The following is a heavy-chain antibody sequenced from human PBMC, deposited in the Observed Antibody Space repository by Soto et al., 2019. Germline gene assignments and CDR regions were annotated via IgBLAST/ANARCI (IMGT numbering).Heavy chain of an antibody. D-gene: IGHD3-10*01. J-gene: IGHJ4*02. Sequence: QVQLVQSGAEVKKPGASVKVSCKASGYTFTSYGISWVRQAPGQGLEWMGWNSAYNGNTNYAQKLQGRVTMTTDTSTSTAYMELRSLRSDDTAVYYCARDNARILWFGESPLSPKVDYWGQGTLVTVSS. V-gene: IGHV1-18*01. CDR3: ARDNARILWFGESPLSPKVDY. CDR1: GYTFTSYG. CDR2: NSAYNGNT.